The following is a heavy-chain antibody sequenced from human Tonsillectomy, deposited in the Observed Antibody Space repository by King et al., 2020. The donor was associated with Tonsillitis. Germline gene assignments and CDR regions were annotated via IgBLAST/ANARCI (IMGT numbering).Heavy chain of an antibody. Sequence: QLQESGPGLVKPSETLSLTCTVSGGSISSYYWSWIRQPPGKGLEWIGYIYYSGSTNYNPSLKSRVTISVDTSKNQFSLKLSSMTAADTAVYYCARRIPDSSGYYVDYWGQGTLVTVSS. CDR1: GGSISSYY. D-gene: IGHD3-22*01. V-gene: IGHV4-59*08. J-gene: IGHJ4*02. CDR2: IYYSGST. CDR3: ARRIPDSSGYYVDY.